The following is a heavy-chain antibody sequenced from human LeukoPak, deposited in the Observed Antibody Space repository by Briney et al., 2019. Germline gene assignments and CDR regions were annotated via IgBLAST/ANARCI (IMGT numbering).Heavy chain of an antibody. V-gene: IGHV3-23*01. CDR2: ISGSGGGT. Sequence: GGSLRLSCAPSGFTFSSYAMSWVRQAPGKGLEWVAAISGSGGGTYYADSVKGRFTISRDNSKNTLYLQMNSLRAEDTAVYYCAKDATLDIVVVGALNFAYWGQGTLVTVSS. D-gene: IGHD2-15*01. CDR1: GFTFSSYA. CDR3: AKDATLDIVVVGALNFAY. J-gene: IGHJ4*02.